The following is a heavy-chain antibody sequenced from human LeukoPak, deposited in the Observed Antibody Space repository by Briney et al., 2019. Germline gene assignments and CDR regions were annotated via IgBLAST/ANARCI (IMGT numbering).Heavy chain of an antibody. V-gene: IGHV4-34*01. J-gene: IGHJ6*03. D-gene: IGHD2-2*01. CDR3: ARARGYCSSTSCRYYYYYYMDV. CDR1: GGSFSGYY. Sequence: SETLSLTCAVFGGSFSGYYWSWIRQPPGKGLEWIGEINHSGSTNYNPSLKSRVTISVDTSKHQFSLKLSSVTAADTAVYYCARARGYCSSTSCRYYYYYYMDVWGKGTTVTVSS. CDR2: INHSGST.